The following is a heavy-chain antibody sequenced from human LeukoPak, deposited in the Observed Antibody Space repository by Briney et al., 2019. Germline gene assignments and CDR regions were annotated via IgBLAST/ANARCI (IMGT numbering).Heavy chain of an antibody. Sequence: GASVKVSCKASGGTFSSYAISWVRQAPGQGLEWMGGIIPIFGTANYAQKFQGRVTITADESTSTAYMELSSLRSDDTAVYYCARDAGGVDILTGYYTTDDAFDIWGQGTMVTVSS. J-gene: IGHJ3*02. CDR1: GGTFSSYA. D-gene: IGHD3-9*01. V-gene: IGHV1-69*13. CDR2: IIPIFGTA. CDR3: ARDAGGVDILTGYYTTDDAFDI.